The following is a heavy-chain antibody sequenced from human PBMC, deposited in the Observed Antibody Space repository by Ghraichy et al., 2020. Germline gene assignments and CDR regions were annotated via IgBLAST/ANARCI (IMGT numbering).Heavy chain of an antibody. CDR1: GFTFSSYG. D-gene: IGHD1-26*01. CDR3: AREGGAGAFDY. J-gene: IGHJ4*02. CDR2: IWYDGSNK. V-gene: IGHV3-33*01. Sequence: GSLRLSCAASGFTFSSYGMHWVRQAPGKGLEWVAVIWYDGSNKYYADSVKGRFTISRDNSKNTLYLQMNSLRAEDTAVYYCAREGGAGAFDYWGQGTLVTVSS.